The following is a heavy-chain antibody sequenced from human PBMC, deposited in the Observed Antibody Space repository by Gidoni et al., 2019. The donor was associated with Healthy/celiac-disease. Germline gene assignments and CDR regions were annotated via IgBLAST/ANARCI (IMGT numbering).Heavy chain of an antibody. Sequence: QVQLQESGPGLVKPSGTLSLTCAVSGGSISSSNWWSWVRQPPGKGLEWIGAIYHSGSTNYNPSLKSRVTISVDKSKNQFSLKLSSVTAADTAVYYCAREEWVGAASPPYNWFDPWGQGTLVTVSS. J-gene: IGHJ5*02. CDR1: GGSISSSNW. CDR3: AREEWVGAASPPYNWFDP. CDR2: IYHSGST. V-gene: IGHV4-4*02. D-gene: IGHD3-3*01.